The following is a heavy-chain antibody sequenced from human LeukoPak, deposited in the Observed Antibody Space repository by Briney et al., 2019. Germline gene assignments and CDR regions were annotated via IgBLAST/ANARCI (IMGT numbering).Heavy chain of an antibody. CDR3: AKESVVEWEFVY. J-gene: IGHJ4*02. CDR2: ISGSGGST. D-gene: IGHD1-26*01. CDR1: GFTFSNHG. V-gene: IGHV3-23*01. Sequence: QAGGSLRLSCAASGFTFSNHGMSWVRQAPGKGLEWVSAISGSGGSTYYADSVKGRFTISRDNSKNTLYLQMNSLRAEDTAVYYCAKESVVEWEFVYWGQGTLVTVSS.